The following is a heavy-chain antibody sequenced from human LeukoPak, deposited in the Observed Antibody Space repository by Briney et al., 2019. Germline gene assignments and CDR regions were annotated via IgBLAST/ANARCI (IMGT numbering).Heavy chain of an antibody. CDR2: IYSGGST. CDR3: ARDSPGGMDV. Sequence: GGSLRLSCAPSGFAVSSNYMSWVRQAPGKGLEWVSVIYSGGSTFYADSVKGRFTISRDNSKNTLYLQMNSLRAEDTAVYYCARDSPGGMDVWGKGTTVTVSS. V-gene: IGHV3-53*01. J-gene: IGHJ6*04. CDR1: GFAVSSNY.